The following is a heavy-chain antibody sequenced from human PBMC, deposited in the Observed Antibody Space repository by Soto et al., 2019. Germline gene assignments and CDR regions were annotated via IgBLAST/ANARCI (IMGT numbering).Heavy chain of an antibody. CDR1: EYSLTSYW. D-gene: IGHD2-15*01. CDR3: ARLAYCSGGSCYSIYYYGMDV. J-gene: IGHJ6*02. V-gene: IGHV5-51*01. Sequence: GESPKISCQGSEYSLTSYWIGWVRQMPGKGLDWVGIIYPGDCDTRYSPSCQGQVSISADKSISTAYLQWSSLKASDSAMYYCARLAYCSGGSCYSIYYYGMDVWGQGTTVTVSS. CDR2: IYPGDCDT.